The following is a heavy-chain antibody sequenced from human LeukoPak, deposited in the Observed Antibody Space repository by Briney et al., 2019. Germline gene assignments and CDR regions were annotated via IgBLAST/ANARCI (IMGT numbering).Heavy chain of an antibody. CDR2: IWYDGSNK. CDR3: AREPYGSGSSYYFDY. J-gene: IGHJ4*02. V-gene: IGHV3-33*01. CDR1: GFTFSSYG. Sequence: PGRSLRLSCAASGFTFSSYGMHWVRQAPGKGLEWVAVIWYDGSNKYYADSVKGRFTISRDNSKNTLYLQMNSLRAEDTAVYYCAREPYGSGSSYYFDYWGQGTLVTVSS. D-gene: IGHD3-10*01.